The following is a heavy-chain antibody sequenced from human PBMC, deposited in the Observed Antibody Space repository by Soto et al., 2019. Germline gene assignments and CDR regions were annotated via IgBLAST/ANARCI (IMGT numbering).Heavy chain of an antibody. Sequence: PGESLKISCKGSGYSFTKYWISWVRQMPGKGLEWMGRIDPSDSYINYSPSFQGHVTISADKSINTAYLQWSSLRASDTAIYYCARHYICRGGDCYYYGMDVWGRGTTVTVSS. J-gene: IGHJ6*02. CDR2: IDPSDSYI. V-gene: IGHV5-10-1*01. D-gene: IGHD3-16*01. CDR3: ARHYICRGGDCYYYGMDV. CDR1: GYSFTKYW.